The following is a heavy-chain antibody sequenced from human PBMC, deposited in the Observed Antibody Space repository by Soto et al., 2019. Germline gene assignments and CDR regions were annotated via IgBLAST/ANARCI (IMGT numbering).Heavy chain of an antibody. D-gene: IGHD6-19*01. J-gene: IGHJ4*02. CDR2: ISYDGSNK. V-gene: IGHV3-30*18. CDR3: AKDTAVADSTMGFDY. CDR1: GFTFSSYG. Sequence: GGSLRLSCAASGFTFSSYGMHWVRQAPGKGLEWVAVISYDGSNKYYADSVKGRFTISRDNSKNTLYLQMNSLRAEDTAVYYCAKDTAVADSTMGFDYWGQGTLVTVSS.